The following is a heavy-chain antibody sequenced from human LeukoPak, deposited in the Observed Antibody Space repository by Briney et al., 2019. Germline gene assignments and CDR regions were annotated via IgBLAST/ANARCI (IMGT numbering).Heavy chain of an antibody. CDR3: AKGQSSIAAHRFDY. CDR2: ISGSGGST. D-gene: IGHD6-6*01. J-gene: IGHJ4*02. CDR1: GGSFSVYF. V-gene: IGHV3-23*01. Sequence: ETLSLTCTVSGGSFSVYFGAWFGHPPGKGLGWFSPISGSGGSTYYADSVKGRFTISRDNSKNTLYLQMNSLRAEDTAVYYCAKGQSSIAAHRFDYWGQGTLVTVSS.